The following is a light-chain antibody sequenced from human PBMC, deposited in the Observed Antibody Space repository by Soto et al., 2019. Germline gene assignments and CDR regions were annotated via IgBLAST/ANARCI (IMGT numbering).Light chain of an antibody. V-gene: IGLV1-47*02. J-gene: IGLJ2*01. CDR3: AAWDDSLSGPL. Sequence: QSVLTQPPSASGTPGQRVTISCSGGTSNIGSNSVYWYQQLPGRAPKLLIYTDNDRPSGVPDRFSGSKSGTSGSLAISGLRPEDEAIYSCAAWDDSLSGPLFGAGTKLTVL. CDR1: TSNIGSNS. CDR2: TDN.